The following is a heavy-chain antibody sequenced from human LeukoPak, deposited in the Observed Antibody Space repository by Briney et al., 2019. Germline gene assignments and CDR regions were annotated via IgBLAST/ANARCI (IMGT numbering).Heavy chain of an antibody. Sequence: SGGSLRLSCAASGFTFSSYEMNWVRQAPGRGLEWVSYISSSGSTIYYADSVKGRFTISRDNAKNSLYLQMNSLRAEDTAVYYCARDYVWGSYRHIDYWGQGTLVTVSS. J-gene: IGHJ4*02. V-gene: IGHV3-48*03. CDR1: GFTFSSYE. CDR2: ISSSGSTI. D-gene: IGHD3-16*02. CDR3: ARDYVWGSYRHIDY.